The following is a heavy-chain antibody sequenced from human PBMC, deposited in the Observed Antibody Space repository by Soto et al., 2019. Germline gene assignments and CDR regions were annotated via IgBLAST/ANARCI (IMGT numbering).Heavy chain of an antibody. CDR3: VSDRGYGHASVPYS. CDR2: ISYDGGLQ. Sequence: QAHLVESGGGVVQPGRSLRLSCAASGFTFTSYGMHWVRQAPGTRLEWVAVISYDGGLQHYADSVKGRFNISRDNSKTMVLLEMNSLRSEDTAVYYCVSDRGYGHASVPYSWGQGTLVSVSS. J-gene: IGHJ1*01. CDR1: GFTFTSYG. D-gene: IGHD5-18*01. V-gene: IGHV3-30*03.